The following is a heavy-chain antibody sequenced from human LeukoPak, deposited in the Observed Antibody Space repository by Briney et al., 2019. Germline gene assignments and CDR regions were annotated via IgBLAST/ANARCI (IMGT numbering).Heavy chain of an antibody. CDR2: ISSSSSYI. D-gene: IGHD3-9*01. Sequence: GGSLRLSCAASGFTFSSYSMNWVRQAPGKGLEWVSSISSSSSYIYYADSVKGRFTISRDNAKNSLYLQMNSLRAEDTAVYYCAGKLRYFDWLFSPFDYWGQGTLVTVSS. CDR3: AGKLRYFDWLFSPFDY. V-gene: IGHV3-21*01. J-gene: IGHJ4*02. CDR1: GFTFSSYS.